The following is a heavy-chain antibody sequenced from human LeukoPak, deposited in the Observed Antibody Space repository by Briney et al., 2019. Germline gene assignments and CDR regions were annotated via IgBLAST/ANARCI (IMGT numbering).Heavy chain of an antibody. D-gene: IGHD2-15*01. CDR2: IHYSGST. V-gene: IGHV4-59*01. CDR3: ARVGGYCSGGSCYPRPDAFDI. CDR1: GGSISSYY. J-gene: IGHJ3*02. Sequence: KPSETLSLTCTVSGGSISSYYWNWIRQPPGKGLEWIAYIHYSGSTKYNPSLKSRVTISIDKSRSQFSLKLTSVTAADTAVYYCARVGGYCSGGSCYPRPDAFDIWGQGTMVTVSS.